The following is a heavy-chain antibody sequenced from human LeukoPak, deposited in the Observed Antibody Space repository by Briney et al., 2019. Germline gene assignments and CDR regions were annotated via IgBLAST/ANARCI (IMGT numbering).Heavy chain of an antibody. CDR1: GFTVSSNY. CDR3: SKWKAIVLVPAARSPIDY. Sequence: PGGSLRLSCAASGFTVSSNYMSWVRQAPGKGLEWVSVIYSGGSTYYADSVKGRFTISRDNSKNTLYLQMNSLRAEDTAVYYCSKWKAIVLVPAARSPIDYWGQGTLVTVSS. D-gene: IGHD2-2*01. J-gene: IGHJ4*02. CDR2: IYSGGST. V-gene: IGHV3-66*01.